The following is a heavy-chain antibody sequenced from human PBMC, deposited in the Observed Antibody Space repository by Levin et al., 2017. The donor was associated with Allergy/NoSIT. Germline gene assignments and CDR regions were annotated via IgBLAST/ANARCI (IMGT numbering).Heavy chain of an antibody. D-gene: IGHD4-11*01. Sequence: PSASVKVSCKASGYTFTSYYMHWVRQAPGQGLEWMGIINPSGCSTSYAQKFQGRVTMTRDTSTSTVYMELSSLRSEDTAVYYCARDALPDYKGYYMDVWGKGTTVTVSS. CDR1: GYTFTSYY. V-gene: IGHV1-46*03. CDR3: ARDALPDYKGYYMDV. J-gene: IGHJ6*03. CDR2: INPSGCST.